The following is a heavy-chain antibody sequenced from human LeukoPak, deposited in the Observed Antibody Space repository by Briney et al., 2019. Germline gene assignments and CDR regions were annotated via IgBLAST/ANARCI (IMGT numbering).Heavy chain of an antibody. CDR3: AKDSHGDYVFDY. CDR2: ISYDGSNK. CDR1: GFTFSSYG. V-gene: IGHV3-30*18. J-gene: IGHJ4*02. Sequence: PGRSLRLSCAASGFTFSSYGMHWVRQAPGKGLEWVAVISYDGSNKYYADSVKGRFTISRDNSKNTLYLQMNSLRAEDTAVYYCAKDSHGDYVFDYWGQGTLVTVSS. D-gene: IGHD4-17*01.